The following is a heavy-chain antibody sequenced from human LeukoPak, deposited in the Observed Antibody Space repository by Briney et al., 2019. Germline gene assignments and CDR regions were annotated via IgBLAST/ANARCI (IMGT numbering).Heavy chain of an antibody. CDR3: ARDRVVVTADYYYYYYMDV. D-gene: IGHD2-21*02. CDR2: ISGSGGST. Sequence: GGSLRLSCAASGFTFSSYGMSWVRQAPGKGLEWVSAISGSGGSTYYADSVKGRFTISRDNSKNTLYLQMNSLRAEDTAVYYCARDRVVVTADYYYYYYMDVWGKGTTVTVSS. V-gene: IGHV3-23*01. CDR1: GFTFSSYG. J-gene: IGHJ6*03.